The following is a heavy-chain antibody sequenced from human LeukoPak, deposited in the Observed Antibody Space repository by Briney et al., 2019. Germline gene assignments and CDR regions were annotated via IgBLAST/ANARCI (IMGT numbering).Heavy chain of an antibody. D-gene: IGHD3-22*01. V-gene: IGHV1-8*01. CDR2: MNPNSGNT. CDR3: ARGGKYYYDSSGYRIHYYGMDV. Sequence: ASVKVSCKASGHTFTSYDINWVRQATGQGLEWMGWMNPNSGNTGYAQKFQGRVTMTRNTSISTAYMELSSLRSEDTAVYYCARGGKYYYDSSGYRIHYYGMDVWGQGTTVTVSS. CDR1: GHTFTSYD. J-gene: IGHJ6*02.